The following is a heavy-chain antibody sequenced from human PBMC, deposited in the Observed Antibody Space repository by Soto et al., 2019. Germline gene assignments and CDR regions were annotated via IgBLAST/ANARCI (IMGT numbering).Heavy chain of an antibody. Sequence: SETLSLTFTVSGGSISSYYWSWIRQPPGKGLERIGYIYYSGSTNYNHSLKSQVTISVDTSKNQFYLKLSSVSAADTVVYYCVRHQWWLVPRYDAFDIWGQGTMVTVSS. CDR2: IYYSGST. J-gene: IGHJ3*02. CDR1: GGSISSYY. V-gene: IGHV4-59*08. D-gene: IGHD6-19*01. CDR3: VRHQWWLVPRYDAFDI.